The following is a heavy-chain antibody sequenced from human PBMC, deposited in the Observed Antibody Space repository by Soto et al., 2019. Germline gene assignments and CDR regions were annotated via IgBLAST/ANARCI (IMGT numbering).Heavy chain of an antibody. CDR3: ARCYSSSWYGGGDY. CDR1: GFTFSSYS. CDR2: ISSSSSYI. Sequence: NPGGSLRLSCAASGFTFSSYSMNWVRQAPGKGLEWVSSISSSSSYIYYADSVKGRFTISRDNAKNSLYLQMNSLRAEDTAVYYCARCYSSSWYGGGDYWGQETLVTVSS. J-gene: IGHJ4*02. V-gene: IGHV3-21*01. D-gene: IGHD6-13*01.